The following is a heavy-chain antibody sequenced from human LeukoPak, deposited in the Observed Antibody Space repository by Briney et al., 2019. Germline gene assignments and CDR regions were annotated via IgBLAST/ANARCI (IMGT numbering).Heavy chain of an antibody. J-gene: IGHJ4*02. CDR2: INPNSGGT. CDR3: ARSIVVVTATHFDY. D-gene: IGHD2-21*02. V-gene: IGHV1-2*02. CDR1: GYTFTGYY. Sequence: ASVKVSCKASGYTFTGYYMHWVRQAPGQGLEWMGWINPNSGGTNYAQKFQGRVTMTRDTSISTAYMELSRLRSDDTAVYYCARSIVVVTATHFDYWGQGTLVTVSS.